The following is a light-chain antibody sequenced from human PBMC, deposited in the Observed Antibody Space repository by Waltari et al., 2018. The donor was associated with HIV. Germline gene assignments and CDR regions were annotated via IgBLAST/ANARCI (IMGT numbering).Light chain of an antibody. CDR1: NIGSKS. J-gene: IGLJ3*02. CDR2: DDS. V-gene: IGLV3-21*02. Sequence: SYVLTQPPSVSVAPGQTARITCGGNNIGSKSVHWYQQKPGQAPVLVVYDDSDRPSVMLERLAGCNSGNTATLTISRVEAGDEADYYCQVWDSSSDNWVFGGGTKLTVL. CDR3: QVWDSSSDNWV.